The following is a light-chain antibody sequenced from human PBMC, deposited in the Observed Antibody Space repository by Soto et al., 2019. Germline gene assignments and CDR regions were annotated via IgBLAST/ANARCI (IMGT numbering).Light chain of an antibody. CDR1: SSDIGGYDY. J-gene: IGLJ1*01. Sequence: QSALTQPASVSGSPGQSITISCTGTSSDIGGYDYVSWYQQHPGKAPRLLIYDVSNRPSGISNRFSGSKSGNTASLTISGLQAEDEADYYCCSYMTSSSLNFVFGSGTKVTVL. CDR2: DVS. V-gene: IGLV2-14*01. CDR3: CSYMTSSSLNFV.